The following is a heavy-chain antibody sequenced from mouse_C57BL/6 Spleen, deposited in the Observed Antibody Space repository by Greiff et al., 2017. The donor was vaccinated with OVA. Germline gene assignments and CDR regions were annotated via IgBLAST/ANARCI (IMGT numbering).Heavy chain of an antibody. CDR1: GYSFTGYF. V-gene: IGHV1-37*01. CDR3: ARGPLYDGYSYYFDY. CDR2: INPYNGDT. J-gene: IGHJ2*01. Sequence: VHVKQSGPELVKPGASVKISCKASGYSFTGYFMNWVKQSHGKSLEWIGRINPYNGDTFYNQKFKGKATLTVDKSSSTAHMELLSLTSEDFAVYYCARGPLYDGYSYYFDYWGQGTTLTVSS. D-gene: IGHD2-3*01.